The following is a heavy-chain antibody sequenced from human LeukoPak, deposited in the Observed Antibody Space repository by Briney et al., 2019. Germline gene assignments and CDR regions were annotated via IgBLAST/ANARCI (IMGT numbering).Heavy chain of an antibody. Sequence: ATVKVSCKASGYTFTGYYMHWVRQAPGQGLEWLGRIHPKSGGANYAQKFRDRVTLTRDTSINTAYMELSGLRSDDAAVYYCARAFYDSSGYFGLGTDYYYFYMDVWGEGTTVTISS. J-gene: IGHJ6*03. D-gene: IGHD3-22*01. CDR2: IHPKSGGA. V-gene: IGHV1-2*06. CDR3: ARAFYDSSGYFGLGTDYYYFYMDV. CDR1: GYTFTGYY.